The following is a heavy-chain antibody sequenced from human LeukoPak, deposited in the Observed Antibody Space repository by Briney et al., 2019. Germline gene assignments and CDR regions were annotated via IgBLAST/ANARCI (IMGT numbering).Heavy chain of an antibody. J-gene: IGHJ3*02. Sequence: GGSLRLSCAASGFTFSDYGMHWVRQAPGKGLEWVGRIRRGTNRYTTEYAASVKGRFIISRDDSKNSLYLHMNSLRTEDTAVYHCARDGGEGGNSAFDIWGQGTMVTVSS. D-gene: IGHD3-16*01. V-gene: IGHV3-72*01. CDR3: ARDGGEGGNSAFDI. CDR2: IRRGTNRYTT. CDR1: GFTFSDYG.